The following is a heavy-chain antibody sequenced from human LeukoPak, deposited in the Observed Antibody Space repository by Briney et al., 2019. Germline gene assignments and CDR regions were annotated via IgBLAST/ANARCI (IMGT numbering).Heavy chain of an antibody. V-gene: IGHV3-30*18. CDR2: ISYDETRK. J-gene: IGHJ6*03. Sequence: GGSLRLSCIASGFAFRNYGIHWVRQAPGKGLEWAAVISYDETRKYYVNSVKGRFTISRDNSKNTVYLQMNSLRPEDTAVYYCAKGDGGSETYFYMDVWGKGTAVTVSS. CDR1: GFAFRNYG. D-gene: IGHD5-12*01. CDR3: AKGDGGSETYFYMDV.